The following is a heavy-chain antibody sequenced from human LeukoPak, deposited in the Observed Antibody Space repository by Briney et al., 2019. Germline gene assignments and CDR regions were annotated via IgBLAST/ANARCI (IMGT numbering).Heavy chain of an antibody. J-gene: IGHJ6*03. CDR3: ARAQLALLVYYYYYMDV. D-gene: IGHD1-7*01. CDR1: EYTFTGYY. V-gene: IGHV1-2*02. CDR2: INPNSGGT. Sequence: ASVKVSCKDSEYTFTGYYMHWVRQAPGQGLEWMGWINPNSGGTNYAQNFQGRMTMTRDTSISTAYMELSRLRSDDTAVYYCARAQLALLVYYYYYMDVWGKGTTVTVSS.